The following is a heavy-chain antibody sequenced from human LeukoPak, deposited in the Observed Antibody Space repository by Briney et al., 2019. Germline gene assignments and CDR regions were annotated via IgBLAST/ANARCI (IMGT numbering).Heavy chain of an antibody. CDR2: IYYSGST. D-gene: IGHD3-22*01. Sequence: SEALSLTCPDCGGSISNGGSFWRWMGQPPGEGLEGWVYIYYSGSTTYNPSLKSRVTISVDTSKNQFSLKLSSVTAADTAVYYCARAPTRVVVMDYWGQGTLVTVSS. J-gene: IGHJ4*02. CDR3: ARAPTRVVVMDY. CDR1: GGSISNGGSF. V-gene: IGHV4-61*08.